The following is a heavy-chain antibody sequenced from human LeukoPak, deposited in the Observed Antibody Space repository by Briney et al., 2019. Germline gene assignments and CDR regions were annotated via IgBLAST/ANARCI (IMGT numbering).Heavy chain of an antibody. Sequence: GGSLRLSCAASEFTFSSYWMSWVRQAPGKGLEWVANIKQDGSEKYYVDSVKGRFTISRDNAKNSLFLQMNSLRAEDTAVYYCVKGRGGSYYAVPDYWGQGTPVTVSS. V-gene: IGHV3-7*01. CDR1: EFTFSSYW. J-gene: IGHJ4*02. D-gene: IGHD1-26*01. CDR2: IKQDGSEK. CDR3: VKGRGGSYYAVPDY.